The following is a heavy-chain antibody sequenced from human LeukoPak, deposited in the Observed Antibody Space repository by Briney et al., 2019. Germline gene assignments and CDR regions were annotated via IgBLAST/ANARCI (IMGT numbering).Heavy chain of an antibody. V-gene: IGHV3-48*04. CDR3: ARDRPGSGWYYFDS. Sequence: PGGSLRLSCAASGFTFSIYSMNWVRQAPGKGLEWVSFITSSSSTIHYVDSVKGRFTISRDNAKNSLYLQMNSLRAEDTAVYYCARDRPGSGWYYFDSWGQGTLVTVSS. CDR2: ITSSSSTI. CDR1: GFTFSIYS. J-gene: IGHJ4*02. D-gene: IGHD6-19*01.